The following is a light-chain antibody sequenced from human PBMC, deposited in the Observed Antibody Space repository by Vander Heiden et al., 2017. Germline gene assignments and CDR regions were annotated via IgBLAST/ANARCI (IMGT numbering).Light chain of an antibody. J-gene: IGLJ3*02. CDR2: RNN. V-gene: IGLV1-47*01. CDR1: SPNIESNY. Sequence: QSVLTQPPSASGTPGQRVTIPCSGSSPNIESNYVYWYQQLPGTAPKLLIYRNNQRPSGVPDRFSGSKSGTSASLAISGLRSEDEADYYCAAWDDSLSVLWVFGGGTKLTVL. CDR3: AAWDDSLSVLWV.